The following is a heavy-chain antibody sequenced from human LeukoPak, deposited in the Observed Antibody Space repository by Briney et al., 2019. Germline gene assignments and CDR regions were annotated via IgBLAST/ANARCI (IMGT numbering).Heavy chain of an antibody. CDR3: ARDPSAIFGVVRPYYGMDV. V-gene: IGHV1-69*04. D-gene: IGHD3-3*01. J-gene: IGHJ6*02. CDR1: GATFSSYA. CDR2: FIPIPGIA. Sequence: SVKLSCKASGATFSSYAISWVRQAPGQGLEWMGRFIPIPGIANYSQKFQGRVTITAGKSTSTAYMELSSLRSEDTAVYYCARDPSAIFGVVRPYYGMDVWGQGTTVTVSS.